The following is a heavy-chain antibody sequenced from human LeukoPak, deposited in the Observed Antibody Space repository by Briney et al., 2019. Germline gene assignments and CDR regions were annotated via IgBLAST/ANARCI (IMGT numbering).Heavy chain of an antibody. Sequence: GASVKVSCKASGYTFTSYGISWVRQAPGQGLEWMGWISAYNGNTNYAQKFQGRVTMTRDTSISTAYMELSRLRSDDTAVYYCARDFSHSSGYGGWFDPWGQGTLVTVSS. D-gene: IGHD3-22*01. V-gene: IGHV1-18*01. CDR1: GYTFTSYG. CDR2: ISAYNGNT. CDR3: ARDFSHSSGYGGWFDP. J-gene: IGHJ5*02.